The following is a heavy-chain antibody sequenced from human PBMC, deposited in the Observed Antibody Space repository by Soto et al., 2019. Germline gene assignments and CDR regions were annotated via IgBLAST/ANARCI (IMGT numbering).Heavy chain of an antibody. CDR2: ISGSGGST. J-gene: IGHJ4*02. CDR1: GFTFSSYA. Sequence: EVQLLESGGGLVQPGGSLRLSCAASGFTFSSYAMSWVRQAPGKGLEWVSAISGSGGSTYYADSVKGRFTISRDNSKNTLYLQMNSLRAEDTAAYYCAGKPYGPGPSDYWGQGTLVTVSS. D-gene: IGHD4-17*01. CDR3: AGKPYGPGPSDY. V-gene: IGHV3-23*01.